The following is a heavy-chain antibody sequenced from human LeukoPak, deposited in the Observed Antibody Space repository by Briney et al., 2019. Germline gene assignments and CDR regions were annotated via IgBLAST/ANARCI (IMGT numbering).Heavy chain of an antibody. CDR3: ARRKVGGTGDY. V-gene: IGHV3-23*01. D-gene: IGHD1-26*01. J-gene: IGHJ4*02. CDR1: GFTFSSYA. Sequence: PGGSLRLSCVASGFTFSSYAMGWVRQAAGKGLEWVSDISSSGGTTYYADSVKGRFTISRDNSKNTLFLQVDSLRAEDSAIYYCARRKVGGTGDYWGQGTQVTVSS. CDR2: ISSSGGTT.